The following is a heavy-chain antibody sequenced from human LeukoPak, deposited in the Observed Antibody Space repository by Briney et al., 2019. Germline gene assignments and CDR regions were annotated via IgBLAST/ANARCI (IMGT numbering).Heavy chain of an antibody. CDR2: IISSGSTI. Sequence: GGSLRLSCAASGFTFSDYYMSWIRQAPGKGLEWVSYIISSGSTINYADSMKGRVTISSDNAKNSMYLQMNSLRAEDTAVYYCASIAVAGKGDYWGQGTLVTVSS. J-gene: IGHJ4*02. V-gene: IGHV3-11*04. D-gene: IGHD6-19*01. CDR1: GFTFSDYY. CDR3: ASIAVAGKGDY.